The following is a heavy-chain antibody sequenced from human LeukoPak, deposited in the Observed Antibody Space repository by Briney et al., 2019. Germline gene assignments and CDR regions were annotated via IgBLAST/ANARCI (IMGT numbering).Heavy chain of an antibody. D-gene: IGHD4-23*01. Sequence: GGSLRLSCAASGFIFSDYIMDWVRQAPGKRLEWVGRIRTRINSSTTEYAASVKGRFTISRDDSKNSMYLHMNSLKTEDTAVYHCSRDGGEGGNSAFDIWGQGTMVTVSS. V-gene: IGHV3-72*01. CDR3: SRDGGEGGNSAFDI. CDR2: IRTRINSSTT. CDR1: GFIFSDYI. J-gene: IGHJ3*02.